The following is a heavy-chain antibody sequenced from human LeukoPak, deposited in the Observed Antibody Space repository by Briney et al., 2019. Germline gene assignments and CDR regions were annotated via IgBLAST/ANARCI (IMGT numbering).Heavy chain of an antibody. J-gene: IGHJ4*01. D-gene: IGHD1-26*01. V-gene: IGHV3-30-3*01. CDR2: ISTDGSNK. CDR3: ARTIVGITFRWIDY. CDR1: GFTFSSYA. Sequence: PGGCLRLSCAASGFTFSSYAMHWVRPAPGKGLEWGAVISTDGSNKYYADSVKGRFTISRDNSKTTLYLLTNSLRAEDTAVYYCARTIVGITFRWIDYWGHGTLVTVSS.